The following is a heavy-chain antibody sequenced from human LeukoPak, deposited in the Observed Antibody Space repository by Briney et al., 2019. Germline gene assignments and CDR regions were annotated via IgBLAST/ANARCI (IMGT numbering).Heavy chain of an antibody. CDR1: GGSISSSSYY. Sequence: SETLSLTCTVSGGSISSSSYYWSWIRQPPGKGLEWIGEINHSGSTNYNPSLKSRVTISVDTSKNQFSLKLSSVTAADTAVYYCARTPVRGVIIPRRYFDYWGQGTLVTVSS. CDR2: INHSGST. CDR3: ARTPVRGVIIPRRYFDY. J-gene: IGHJ4*02. V-gene: IGHV4-39*07. D-gene: IGHD3-10*01.